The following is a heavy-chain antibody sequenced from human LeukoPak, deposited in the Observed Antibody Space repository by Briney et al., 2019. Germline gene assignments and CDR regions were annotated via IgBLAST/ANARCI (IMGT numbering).Heavy chain of an antibody. D-gene: IGHD3-22*01. CDR1: GDSINSLDL. Sequence: PSETLSLTCTVSGDSINSLDLWSWVRQPPGKGLEWIGEMYLSGTTHSNPSVKSRVTISIDKSKNQFFLNLSSVTAADTAVYYCAGLVGRYSSGLYYYYFDYWGQGTLVTVSS. CDR3: AGLVGRYSSGLYYYYFDY. V-gene: IGHV4-4*02. CDR2: MYLSGTT. J-gene: IGHJ4*02.